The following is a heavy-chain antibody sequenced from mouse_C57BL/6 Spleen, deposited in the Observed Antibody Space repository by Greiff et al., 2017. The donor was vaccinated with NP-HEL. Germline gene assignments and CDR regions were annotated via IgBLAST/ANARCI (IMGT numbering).Heavy chain of an antibody. CDR3: AISIVTCRDY. CDR1: GYTFTSYW. CDR2: IDPSDSYT. V-gene: IGHV1-69*01. J-gene: IGHJ4*01. Sequence: QVQLQQPGAELVMPGASVKLSCKASGYTFTSYWMHWVKQRPGQGLEWIGEIDPSDSYTNYNQKFKGKSTLTVDKSSSTAYMQLSSLTSEDSAVYYCAISIVTCRDYWGQGTSVTVSS. D-gene: IGHD2-5*01.